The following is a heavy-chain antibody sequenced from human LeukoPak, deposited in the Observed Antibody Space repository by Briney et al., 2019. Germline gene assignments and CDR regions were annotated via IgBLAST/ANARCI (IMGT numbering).Heavy chain of an antibody. CDR1: GSSISSTYW. J-gene: IGHJ4*02. V-gene: IGHV4-4*02. CDR3: AKDHSNGLLFRFRYFDS. D-gene: IGHD3-22*01. CDR2: IYHDGST. Sequence: SETLSLTCSVSGSSISSTYWWSWVRQPPGKGLEWIGEIYHDGSTNYNPSLKSRVTISVDQSNNQFSLKLSSVTAADTAMYYCAKDHSNGLLFRFRYFDSWGQGTPVTVSS.